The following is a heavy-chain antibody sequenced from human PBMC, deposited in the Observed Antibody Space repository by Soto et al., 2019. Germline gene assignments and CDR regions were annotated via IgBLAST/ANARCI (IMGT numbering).Heavy chain of an antibody. Sequence: SETLSLTCTVSGGSISSGGYYWSWIRQHPGKGLEWIGYIYYSGSTYYNPSLKSRVTISVDTSKNQFSLKLSSVTAADTAVYYCARALLYYDFWSGYPYCFDYCGQGTPVPLS. J-gene: IGHJ4*02. CDR2: IYYSGST. CDR3: ARALLYYDFWSGYPYCFDY. V-gene: IGHV4-31*03. D-gene: IGHD3-3*01. CDR1: GGSISSGGYY.